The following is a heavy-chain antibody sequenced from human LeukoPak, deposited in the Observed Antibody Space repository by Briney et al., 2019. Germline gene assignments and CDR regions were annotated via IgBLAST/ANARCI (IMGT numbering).Heavy chain of an antibody. CDR2: INPNSGGT. CDR3: ARGARYLGWFVVGRSPSEYYLDN. J-gene: IGHJ4*02. V-gene: IGHV1-2*06. CDR1: GYTFTGYY. Sequence: GASVKVSCKASGYTFTGYYMHWVRQAPGQGLEWMGRINPNSGGTNYAQKFQGRVTMTRDTSISTAYMELSRLRSDDTAVYYCARGARYLGWFVVGRSPSEYYLDNWGQGTQVTVSS. D-gene: IGHD3-3*01.